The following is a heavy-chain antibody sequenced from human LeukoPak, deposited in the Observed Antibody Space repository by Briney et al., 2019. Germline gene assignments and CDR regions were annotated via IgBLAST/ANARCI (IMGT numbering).Heavy chain of an antibody. Sequence: GASVKVSCKASGYTFTSYGISWVRQAPGQGLEWMGWISAYNGNTNYAQKLQGRVTMTTDTSTGTAYMELRSLRSDDTAVYYCARDHGRRSAGYYYGMDVWGKGTTVTVSS. CDR3: ARDHGRRSAGYYYGMDV. D-gene: IGHD2-15*01. V-gene: IGHV1-18*04. CDR1: GYTFTSYG. CDR2: ISAYNGNT. J-gene: IGHJ6*04.